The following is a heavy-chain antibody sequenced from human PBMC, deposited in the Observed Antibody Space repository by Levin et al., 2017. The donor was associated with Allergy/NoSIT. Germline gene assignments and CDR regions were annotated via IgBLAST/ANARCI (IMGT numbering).Heavy chain of an antibody. D-gene: IGHD3-10*01. CDR3: ARSLPYYYGSGSYNPTVSFYYYGMDV. V-gene: IGHV3-33*01. Sequence: GGSLRLSCAASGFTFSSYGMHWVRQAPGKGLEWVAVIWYDGSNKYYADSVKGRFTISRDNSKNTLYLQMNSLRAEDTAVYYCARSLPYYYGSGSYNPTVSFYYYGMDVWGQGTAVTVSS. J-gene: IGHJ6*02. CDR2: IWYDGSNK. CDR1: GFTFSSYG.